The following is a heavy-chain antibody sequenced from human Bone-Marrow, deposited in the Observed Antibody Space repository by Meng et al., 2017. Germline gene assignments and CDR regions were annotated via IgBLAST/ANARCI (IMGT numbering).Heavy chain of an antibody. CDR1: GYSISSGYY. D-gene: IGHD1-26*01. CDR3: ATEVGAFFDY. Sequence: SETLSLTCAVSGYSISSGYYWGWIRQPPGKGLEWIGSIYHSGSTYYNPSLKSRVTISVDTSKNQFSLKLSSVTAADTAVYYCATEVGAFFDYWGQGTLVTVSS. J-gene: IGHJ4*02. CDR2: IYHSGST. V-gene: IGHV4-38-2*02.